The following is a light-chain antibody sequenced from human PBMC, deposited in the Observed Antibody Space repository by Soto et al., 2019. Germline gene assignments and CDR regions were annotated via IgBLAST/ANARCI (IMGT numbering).Light chain of an antibody. Sequence: ERVLTQSPGTLSLSPGERATLSCRASQSVSSSFLAWYQLKPGQAPRLLIYGASSRATGIPDRFSGSGSGTDFTLTISRLEPEDFAVYYCQQYDSSPWTFGQGTKVAIK. CDR3: QQYDSSPWT. J-gene: IGKJ1*01. CDR2: GAS. V-gene: IGKV3-20*01. CDR1: QSVSSSF.